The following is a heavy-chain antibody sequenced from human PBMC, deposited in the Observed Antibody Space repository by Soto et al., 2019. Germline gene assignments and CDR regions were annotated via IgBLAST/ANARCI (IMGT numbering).Heavy chain of an antibody. CDR2: IYYSGST. CDR1: GGSISSGSYY. CDR3: ATRTDYYYGSGSLGGMDV. D-gene: IGHD3-10*01. J-gene: IGHJ6*02. V-gene: IGHV4-31*11. Sequence: SETLSLTCAVSGGSISSGSYYWSWIRQLPGKGLEWIGYIYYSGSTYYNPSLKSRVTISVDTSKNQFSLKLNSVTAADTAVYYCATRTDYYYGSGSLGGMDVWGQGTTVTVSS.